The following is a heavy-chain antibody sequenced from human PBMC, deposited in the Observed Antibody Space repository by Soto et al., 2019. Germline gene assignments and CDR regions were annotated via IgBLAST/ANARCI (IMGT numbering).Heavy chain of an antibody. CDR1: GYTFTSYD. D-gene: IGHD6-19*01. Sequence: GASVKVSCKASGYTFTSYDINWVRQATGQGLEWMGWMNPNSGNTGYAQKFQGRVTMTRNTSISTAYMELSSLRSEDTAVYYCARERAGSGFYAFDIWGQGTMVTVSS. V-gene: IGHV1-8*01. J-gene: IGHJ3*02. CDR3: ARERAGSGFYAFDI. CDR2: MNPNSGNT.